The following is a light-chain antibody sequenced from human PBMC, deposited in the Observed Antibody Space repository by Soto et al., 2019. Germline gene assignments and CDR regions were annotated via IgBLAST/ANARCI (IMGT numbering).Light chain of an antibody. J-gene: IGLJ1*01. CDR1: SSDVGAYNY. V-gene: IGLV2-14*03. CDR3: CSYTRRNTYV. CDR2: DVS. Sequence: QSVLTQPASVSASPGQSITISCTGTSSDVGAYNYVSWYQQHPGKAPKLMIFDVSNRPSGVSNRFSGSKSGDTASLTISGLQAEDEGDYYCCSYTRRNTYVFGTGTKVTVL.